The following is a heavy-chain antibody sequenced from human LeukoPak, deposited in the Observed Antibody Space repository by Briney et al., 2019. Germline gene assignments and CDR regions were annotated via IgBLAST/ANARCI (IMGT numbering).Heavy chain of an antibody. V-gene: IGHV3-11*01. Sequence: PGGSLRLSCAASGFTFSDYYMSWIRQAPGKGLEWVSYISSSGSTIYYADSVKGRFTISRDNAKNSLYLQMNSLRAEDTAVHYCARDSFGYCSGGSCYQPYYYGMDVWGQGTTVTVSS. CDR3: ARDSFGYCSGGSCYQPYYYGMDV. CDR1: GFTFSDYY. J-gene: IGHJ6*02. D-gene: IGHD2-15*01. CDR2: ISSSGSTI.